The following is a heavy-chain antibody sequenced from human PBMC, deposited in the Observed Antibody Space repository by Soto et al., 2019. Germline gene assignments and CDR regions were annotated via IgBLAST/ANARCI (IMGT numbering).Heavy chain of an antibody. CDR1: GYTFTGYY. CDR2: INPNSGGT. CDR3: ASSRVDTAMGRYYYYGMDV. V-gene: IGHV1-2*02. J-gene: IGHJ6*02. D-gene: IGHD5-18*01. Sequence: QVQLVQSGAEVKKPGASVKVSCKASGYTFTGYYMHWVRQAPGQGLEWMGWINPNSGGTNYAQKFKGRVTMTRDTSISTAYMELSRLRSDDTAVYYCASSRVDTAMGRYYYYGMDVWGQGTTVTVSS.